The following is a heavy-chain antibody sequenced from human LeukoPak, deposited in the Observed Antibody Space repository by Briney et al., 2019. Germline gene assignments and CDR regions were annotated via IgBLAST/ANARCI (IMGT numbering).Heavy chain of an antibody. D-gene: IGHD5-18*01. V-gene: IGHV4-61*02. Sequence: SETPSLTCTVSGGSISSSSYYWSWIRQPAGKGLEWIGLIYTSGSTNYNPSLKSRVTISVDTSKNQFSLKLSSVTAADTAVYYCARYGGYSYGYDYWGQGTLVTVSS. CDR3: ARYGGYSYGYDY. CDR2: IYTSGST. CDR1: GGSISSSSYY. J-gene: IGHJ4*02.